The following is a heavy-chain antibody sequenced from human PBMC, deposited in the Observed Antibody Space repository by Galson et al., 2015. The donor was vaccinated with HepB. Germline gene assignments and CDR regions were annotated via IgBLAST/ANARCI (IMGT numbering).Heavy chain of an antibody. J-gene: IGHJ4*02. Sequence: SLRLSCAASGFTLSSYWMHWVRQAPGKGLVWVSRVNSDGSSSTYADSVKGRFTISRDNAKNTLYLQMNSLRVEDTAVYYCAKGRQSISGNLLDYWGQGTLVSV. V-gene: IGHV3-74*03. CDR3: AKGRQSISGNLLDY. D-gene: IGHD3-9*01. CDR1: GFTLSSYW. CDR2: VNSDGSSS.